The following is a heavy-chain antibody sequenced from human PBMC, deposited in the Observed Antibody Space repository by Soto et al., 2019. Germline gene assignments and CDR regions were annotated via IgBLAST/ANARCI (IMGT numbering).Heavy chain of an antibody. CDR3: ARSGEILQTFDS. J-gene: IGHJ4*02. CDR2: IKDNGRGT. D-gene: IGHD1-26*01. Sequence: GGSLRLSCAASGFTFSTYAMSWVRQAPGKGLEWVSTIKDNGRGTFYADAVKGRFTVSRDNAKNSLFLQMDSLRVEDTAVYYCARSGEILQTFDSWGQGTLVTVSS. CDR1: GFTFSTYA. V-gene: IGHV3-23*01.